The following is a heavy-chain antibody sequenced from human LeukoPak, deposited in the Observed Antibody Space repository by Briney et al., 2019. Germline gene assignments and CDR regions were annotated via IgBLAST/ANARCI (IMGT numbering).Heavy chain of an antibody. Sequence: ASVKVSCKASGYTFTGYYMHWVRQAPGQGLEWMGWINPNSGGTNYAQKFQGRVTMTRDTSISTAYMELSRLRSDDTAVYYCAREDCSSASRYGNWFDPWGQGTLVTVSS. V-gene: IGHV1-2*02. J-gene: IGHJ5*02. D-gene: IGHD2-2*01. CDR3: AREDCSSASRYGNWFDP. CDR1: GYTFTGYY. CDR2: INPNSGGT.